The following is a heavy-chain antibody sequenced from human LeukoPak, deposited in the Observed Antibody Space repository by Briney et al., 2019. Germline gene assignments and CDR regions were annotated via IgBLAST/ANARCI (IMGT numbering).Heavy chain of an antibody. CDR3: ARDLWGIAVAGTGAFDI. V-gene: IGHV4-59*12. J-gene: IGHJ3*02. CDR1: GGSISSYY. Sequence: SETLSLTCTVSGGSISSYYWSWIRQPPGKGLEWIGYIYYSGSTNYNPSLKSRVTISVDKSKNQFSLKLSSVTAADTAEYYCARDLWGIAVAGTGAFDIWGQGTMVTVSS. D-gene: IGHD6-19*01. CDR2: IYYSGST.